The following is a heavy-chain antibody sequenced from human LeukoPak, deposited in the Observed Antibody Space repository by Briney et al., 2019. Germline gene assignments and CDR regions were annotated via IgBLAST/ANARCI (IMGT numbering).Heavy chain of an antibody. V-gene: IGHV4-59*01. CDR1: GGSISSYY. Sequence: PSETLSLTCTVSGGSISSYYWSWIRQPPGKGLEWVGYIYYSGSTNYNPSLKSRVTISVDTSKNQFSLELSSVTAADTAVYYCARFSSYGPLYGMDVWGQGTTVTVSS. J-gene: IGHJ6*02. CDR2: IYYSGST. CDR3: ARFSSYGPLYGMDV. D-gene: IGHD5-18*01.